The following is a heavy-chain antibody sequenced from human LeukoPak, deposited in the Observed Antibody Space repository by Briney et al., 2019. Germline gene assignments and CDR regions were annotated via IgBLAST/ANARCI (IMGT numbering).Heavy chain of an antibody. V-gene: IGHV4-31*03. D-gene: IGHD2-15*01. CDR3: ARDRPYCSGGSCYYYYYGVDV. Sequence: PSQTLSLTCTVSGGSLSSGGYYWSWIRQHPGKGLEWIGYIYYSGSTYYNPSLKSRVTISVDTSKNQFSLKLSSVTAADTVVYYCARDRPYCSGGSCYYYYYGVDVWGKGTTVTVSS. J-gene: IGHJ6*04. CDR2: IYYSGST. CDR1: GGSLSSGGYY.